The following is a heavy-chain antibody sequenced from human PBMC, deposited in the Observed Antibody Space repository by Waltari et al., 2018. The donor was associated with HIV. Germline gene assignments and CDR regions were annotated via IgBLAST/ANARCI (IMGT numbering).Heavy chain of an antibody. CDR2: INTDGSDT. Sequence: EVQLVEAGGGLVQHGGSLRLSCAASGFTFSSSWMHWVRQAPGKGLVLVSRINTDGSDTRYGDSVKGRFTISRDNAKNTLYLQMNSLRDEDTAMYYCARDRYTGSSDFDYWGQGTLVSVSS. J-gene: IGHJ4*02. CDR3: ARDRYTGSSDFDY. CDR1: GFTFSSSW. V-gene: IGHV3-74*01. D-gene: IGHD1-26*01.